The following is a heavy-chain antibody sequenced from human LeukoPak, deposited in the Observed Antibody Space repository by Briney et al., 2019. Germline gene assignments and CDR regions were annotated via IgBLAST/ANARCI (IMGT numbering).Heavy chain of an antibody. Sequence: SETLSLTCTVSGGSISSSSYYWGWIRQPPGKGLEWIGSIYYSGSTYYNPSLKSRVTISVDTSKNQFSLKLSSVTAADTAVHYCARLLSGENWFDPWGQGTLVTVSS. D-gene: IGHD2-21*01. V-gene: IGHV4-39*01. CDR3: ARLLSGENWFDP. CDR1: GGSISSSSYY. CDR2: IYYSGST. J-gene: IGHJ5*02.